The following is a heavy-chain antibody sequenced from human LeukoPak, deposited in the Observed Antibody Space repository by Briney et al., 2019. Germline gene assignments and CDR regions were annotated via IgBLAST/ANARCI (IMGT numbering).Heavy chain of an antibody. J-gene: IGHJ4*02. CDR1: GGTFISYA. D-gene: IGHD5-18*01. V-gene: IGHV1-69*05. CDR2: IIPIFGTA. CDR3: ARGGTWIQEYYFDY. Sequence: SVKVSCKASGGTFISYAISGVRQAPGQGLEWMGRIIPIFGTANYAQKFQGRVTITTDDSTSTAYMELSSLRSEDTAVYYCARGGTWIQEYYFDYWGQGTLVTVSS.